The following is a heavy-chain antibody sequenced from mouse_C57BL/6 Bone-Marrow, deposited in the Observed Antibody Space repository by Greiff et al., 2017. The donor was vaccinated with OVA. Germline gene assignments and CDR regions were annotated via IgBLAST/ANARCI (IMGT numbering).Heavy chain of an antibody. CDR1: GFTFSSYG. Sequence: EVQGVESGGDLVKPGGSLKLSCAASGFTFSSYGMSWVRQTPDKRLEWVATISSGGSYTYYPDSVKGRFTISRDNAKNTLYLQMSSLKSEDTAMYYCARRFLYGSSYKYFDVWGTGTTVTVSS. CDR2: ISSGGSYT. V-gene: IGHV5-6*01. CDR3: ARRFLYGSSYKYFDV. J-gene: IGHJ1*03. D-gene: IGHD1-1*01.